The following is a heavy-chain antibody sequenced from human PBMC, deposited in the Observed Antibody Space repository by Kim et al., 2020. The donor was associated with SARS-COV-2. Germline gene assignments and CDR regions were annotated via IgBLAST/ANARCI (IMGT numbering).Heavy chain of an antibody. D-gene: IGHD3-10*01. V-gene: IGHV3-23*05. CDR1: GFTFDKYV. CDR3: LAGFRGY. CDR2: IDRSGTRT. Sequence: GGSLRLSCVASGFTFDKYVINWVRRTPGMGLEWVSGIDRSGTRTHYANSVKGRFTISRDNSRNTLYLQMNSLRAEDTAVYFCLAGFRGYWGHGTLVTVSS. J-gene: IGHJ4*01.